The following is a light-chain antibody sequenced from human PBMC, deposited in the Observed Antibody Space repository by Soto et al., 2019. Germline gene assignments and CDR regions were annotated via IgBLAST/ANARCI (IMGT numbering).Light chain of an antibody. Sequence: EIVMTQSPATLSVSPGERATLSCRASQSVGSNLAWYQQKPGQAPSLLIYGASTRATAFPARFSGSGSGTEFTLTISSLQSEDFAVYYCQHYVTWPLTFGGGTKVESK. CDR1: QSVGSN. CDR2: GAS. CDR3: QHYVTWPLT. J-gene: IGKJ4*01. V-gene: IGKV3-15*01.